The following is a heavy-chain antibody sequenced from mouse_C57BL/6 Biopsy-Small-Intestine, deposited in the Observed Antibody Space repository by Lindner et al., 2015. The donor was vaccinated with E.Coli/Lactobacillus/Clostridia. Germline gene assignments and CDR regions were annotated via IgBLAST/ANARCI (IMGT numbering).Heavy chain of an antibody. J-gene: IGHJ3*01. D-gene: IGHD2-3*01. CDR3: APRWPWFAY. CDR1: GFNIKDDY. Sequence: VQLQESGAELVRPGASVKLSCTASGFNIKDDYMHWVKQRPEQGLEWIGWIDPENGDTEYASKFQGKATITADTSSNTAYLQLSSLTSEDTAVYYCAPRWPWFAYWGQGALVTVSA. V-gene: IGHV14-4*01. CDR2: IDPENGDT.